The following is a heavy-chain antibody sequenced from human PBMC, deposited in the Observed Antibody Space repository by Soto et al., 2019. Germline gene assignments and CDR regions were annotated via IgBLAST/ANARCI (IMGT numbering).Heavy chain of an antibody. CDR2: ISYDGSNK. J-gene: IGHJ6*02. D-gene: IGHD6-13*01. Sequence: PGGSLRLSCAASGFTFSSYAMHWVRQAPGKGLEWVAVISYDGSNKYYADSVKGRFTISRDNSKNTLYLQMNSLRAEDTAVYYCARDIVGYSSSGEASGDYYYGMDVWGQGTTVTVS. CDR3: ARDIVGYSSSGEASGDYYYGMDV. CDR1: GFTFSSYA. V-gene: IGHV3-30-3*01.